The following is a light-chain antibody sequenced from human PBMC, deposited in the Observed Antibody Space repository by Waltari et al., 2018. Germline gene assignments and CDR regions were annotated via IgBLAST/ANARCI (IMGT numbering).Light chain of an antibody. CDR2: NNN. J-gene: IGLJ3*02. V-gene: IGLV1-44*01. CDR1: SSNIGYHI. Sequence: QSVLTQPPSASGTPGPGVSISCSGSSSNIGYHIVPWYPQPPGTAPKLLIFNNNQRPAGVPDRFSGSKSGTSASLAISGLQSEDEAEYFCAAWDERLSGWVFGGGTKLTVL. CDR3: AAWDERLSGWV.